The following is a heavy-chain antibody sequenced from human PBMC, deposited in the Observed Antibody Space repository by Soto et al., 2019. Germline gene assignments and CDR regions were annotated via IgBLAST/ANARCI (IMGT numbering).Heavy chain of an antibody. CDR2: INHSGST. J-gene: IGHJ4*02. Sequence: SETLSLTCAVYGGSFSGYYWSWIRQPPGKGLEWIGEINHSGSTNYNPSLKSRVTISVDTSKNQFSLKLSSVTAADTAVYYCARGLRYDFWSGYPGGGNFDYWGQGTLVTVSS. D-gene: IGHD3-3*01. CDR1: GGSFSGYY. CDR3: ARGLRYDFWSGYPGGGNFDY. V-gene: IGHV4-34*01.